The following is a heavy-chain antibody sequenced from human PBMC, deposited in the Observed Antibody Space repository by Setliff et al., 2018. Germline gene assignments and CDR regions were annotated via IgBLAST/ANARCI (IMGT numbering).Heavy chain of an antibody. J-gene: IGHJ5*02. CDR1: GDSISNTGYY. D-gene: IGHD3-16*02. V-gene: IGHV4-61*08. CDR3: ARGVSTLYSSDWFDP. Sequence: SETLSLTCIVAGDSISNTGYYWGWIRQPPGKGLEWIGYIYSSGSTNYNPSLKSRVTISVDTSKNQFSLKLSSVTAADTAVYYCARGVSTLYSSDWFDPWGQGTLVTVSS. CDR2: IYSSGST.